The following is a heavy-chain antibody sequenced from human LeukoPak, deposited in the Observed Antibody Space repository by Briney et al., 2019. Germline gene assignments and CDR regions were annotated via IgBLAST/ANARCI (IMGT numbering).Heavy chain of an antibody. J-gene: IGHJ4*02. Sequence: GGSLRLSCVVSGFIFSDYEMNLVRQAPGNGLERVAYITSRGDATEYADSVKGRFTISRDSPKNSLYLQMNSLRAEDTGVYYCATLGHPFDYWGQGTLVTVSS. V-gene: IGHV3-48*03. CDR3: ATLGHPFDY. CDR2: ITSRGDAT. CDR1: GFIFSDYE.